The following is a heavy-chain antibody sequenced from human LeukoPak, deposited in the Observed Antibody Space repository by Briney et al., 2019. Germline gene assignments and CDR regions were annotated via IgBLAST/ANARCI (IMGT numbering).Heavy chain of an antibody. CDR3: ARLSGSYSDY. Sequence: GGSLRLSCAASGLTFSGYAMSWVRQAPGKGLEWVSAISGSSGHTYYADSVKGRFTISRDNSKNTLYLQMNSLRAEDTAVYYCARLSGSYSDYWGQGTLVTVSS. CDR2: ISGSSGHT. J-gene: IGHJ4*02. CDR1: GLTFSGYA. V-gene: IGHV3-23*01. D-gene: IGHD5-12*01.